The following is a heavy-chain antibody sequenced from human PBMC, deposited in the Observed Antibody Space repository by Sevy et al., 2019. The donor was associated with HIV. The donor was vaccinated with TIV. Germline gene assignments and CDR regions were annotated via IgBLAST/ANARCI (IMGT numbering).Heavy chain of an antibody. V-gene: IGHV3-48*02. CDR3: ARAFIPRVGRDNWFDP. J-gene: IGHJ5*02. Sequence: GGSLRLSCAASGFTFSSYSMNWVRQAPGKGLEWVSYISSSSSTIYYADSVKGRFTISRDNAKNSLYLQMNSLRDKDTAVYYCARAFIPRVGRDNWFDPWGQGTLVTVSS. CDR2: ISSSSSTI. CDR1: GFTFSSYS. D-gene: IGHD3-10*01.